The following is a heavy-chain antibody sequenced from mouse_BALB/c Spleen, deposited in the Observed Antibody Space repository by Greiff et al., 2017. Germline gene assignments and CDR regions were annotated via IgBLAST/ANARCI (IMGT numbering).Heavy chain of an antibody. D-gene: IGHD3-2*01. CDR2: IYPGSGST. J-gene: IGHJ2*01. CDR1: GYTFTSYW. CDR3: TRRSRQLGFLDY. V-gene: IGHV1S22*01. Sequence: LQQPGSELVRPGASVKLSCKASGYTFTSYWMHWVKQRHGQGLEWIGNIYPGSGSTNYDEKFKSKGTLTVDRSSSTAYMHLSSLTSEDSAVYYCTRRSRQLGFLDYWGQGTTLTVSS.